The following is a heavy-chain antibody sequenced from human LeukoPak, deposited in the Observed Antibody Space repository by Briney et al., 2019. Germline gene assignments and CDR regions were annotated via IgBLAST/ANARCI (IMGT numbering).Heavy chain of an antibody. CDR1: GFTFSRYW. Sequence: PGGSLRLSCAASGFTFSRYWMHWVRQVPGKGLVWVSHMNTDGSTTSYADSVKGRFTISRDNAKNTLYLQMNSLRAEDTAVYYCGSAAAPLGHFQHWGQGTLVTVSS. V-gene: IGHV3-74*01. CDR2: MNTDGSTT. J-gene: IGHJ1*01. D-gene: IGHD6-13*01. CDR3: GSAAAPLGHFQH.